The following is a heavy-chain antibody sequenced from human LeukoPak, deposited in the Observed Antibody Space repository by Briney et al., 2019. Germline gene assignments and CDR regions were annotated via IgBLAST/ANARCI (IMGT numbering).Heavy chain of an antibody. J-gene: IGHJ5*02. CDR1: GGSFSGYY. V-gene: IGHV4-34*01. CDR2: INHSGST. Sequence: SETLSLTCAVYGGSFSGYYWSWIRQPPGKGLEWIGEINHSGSTNYNPSLKSRVTISVDTSKNQFPLKLSSVTAADTAVYYCARGKAAAGNSLWFDPWGQGTLVTVSS. CDR3: ARGKAAAGNSLWFDP. D-gene: IGHD6-13*01.